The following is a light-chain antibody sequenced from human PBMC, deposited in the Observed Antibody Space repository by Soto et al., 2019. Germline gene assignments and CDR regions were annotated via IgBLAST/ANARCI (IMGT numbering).Light chain of an antibody. CDR2: GAS. CDR3: QHYGSSPPSIT. V-gene: IGKV3-20*01. CDR1: QSVSN. Sequence: EIVLTQSPGTLSLPPGERATLSCRASQSVSNLAWYQQKPGQAPRLLIYGASSRATGIPDRFSGSGSGTDFHFTISRLEPEDFAVYYCQHYGSSPPSITFGQGTRLEIK. J-gene: IGKJ5*01.